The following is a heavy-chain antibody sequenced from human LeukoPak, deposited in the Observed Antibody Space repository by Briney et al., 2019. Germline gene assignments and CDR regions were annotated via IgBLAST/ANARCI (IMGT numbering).Heavy chain of an antibody. J-gene: IGHJ2*01. CDR2: ISSSGTTT. CDR1: GFSFNSYG. V-gene: IGHV3-48*02. Sequence: GGSLRLSCAVSGFSFNSYGMNWVRQAPGKGLEWVSYISSSGTTTDYADSVKGRLTIFRDNAKNSLYLQMDSLRDEDTAVYYCTRDRSSGYYGTFDLWGRGNLVIVSS. D-gene: IGHD3-22*01. CDR3: TRDRSSGYYGTFDL.